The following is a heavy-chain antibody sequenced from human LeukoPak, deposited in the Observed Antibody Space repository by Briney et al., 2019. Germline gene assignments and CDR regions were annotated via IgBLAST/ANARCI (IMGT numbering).Heavy chain of an antibody. D-gene: IGHD2-2*01. J-gene: IGHJ6*02. CDR1: GYTFTSYA. CDR3: ARDRESQLLYYFYGMDV. CDR2: INTNTGNP. Sequence: ASVKVSCKASGYTFTSYAMNWVRQAPGQGLEWMGWINTNTGNPTYAQGFTGRFVFSLDTSVSTAYLQISSLKAEDTVVYYCARDRESQLLYYFYGMDVWGQGTTVTVSS. V-gene: IGHV7-4-1*02.